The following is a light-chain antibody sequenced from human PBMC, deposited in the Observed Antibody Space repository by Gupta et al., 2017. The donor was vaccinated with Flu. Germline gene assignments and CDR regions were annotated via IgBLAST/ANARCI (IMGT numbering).Light chain of an antibody. CDR2: RNT. CDR1: NSNIASNY. V-gene: IGLV1-47*01. J-gene: IGLJ1*01. CDR3: ASWDDSLGGSYV. Sequence: ISCSGSNSNIASNYVYWYQQLPGTAPKLLISRNTERPSGVPDRFSGSKSGASASLAISGLQSEDEAIYYCASWDDSLGGSYVFGTGTMLTVL.